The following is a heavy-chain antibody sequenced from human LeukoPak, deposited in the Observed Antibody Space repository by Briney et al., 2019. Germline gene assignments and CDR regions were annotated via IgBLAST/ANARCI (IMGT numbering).Heavy chain of an antibody. V-gene: IGHV1-69*05. D-gene: IGHD2-2*01. CDR1: GGTFSSYA. CDR2: IIPIFGTA. J-gene: IGHJ3*02. Sequence: ASVKVSCKASGGTFSSYAISWVRPAPGQGLEWMGGIIPIFGTANYAQKFQGRVTITTDESTSTAYMELSSLRSEDTAVYYCARDVSPKRRSDCSSTSCYEAFDIWGQGTMVTVSS. CDR3: ARDVSPKRRSDCSSTSCYEAFDI.